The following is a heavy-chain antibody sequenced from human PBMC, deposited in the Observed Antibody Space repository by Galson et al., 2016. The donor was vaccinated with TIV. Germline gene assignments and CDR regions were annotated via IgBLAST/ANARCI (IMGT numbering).Heavy chain of an antibody. CDR1: GYTFTDYY. Sequence: VKVSCKVSGYTFTDYYMHWVQQAPGKGLEWMGPVDPEDGETIYAEKFQGRVTITADTSTDTAYMELSSLRSEDTAVYYCATGVGAAKYYYSYYMDVWGKGTTVTVSS. J-gene: IGHJ6*03. D-gene: IGHD1-26*01. CDR3: ATGVGAAKYYYSYYMDV. V-gene: IGHV1-69-2*01. CDR2: VDPEDGET.